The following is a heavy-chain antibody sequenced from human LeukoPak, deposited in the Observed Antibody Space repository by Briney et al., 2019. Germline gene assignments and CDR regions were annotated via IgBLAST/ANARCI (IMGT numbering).Heavy chain of an antibody. V-gene: IGHV1-18*01. CDR3: ARDVGATVVFDI. D-gene: IGHD1-26*01. CDR1: GYTFTSYG. Sequence: GASVKVSCKASGYTFTSYGISWVRQAPGQGLEWMGWISAYNGNTNYAQKLQGRVTMTTDTPTSTAYMELSSLRSEDTAVYFCARDVGATVVFDIWGQGTFVTVSS. CDR2: ISAYNGNT. J-gene: IGHJ3*02.